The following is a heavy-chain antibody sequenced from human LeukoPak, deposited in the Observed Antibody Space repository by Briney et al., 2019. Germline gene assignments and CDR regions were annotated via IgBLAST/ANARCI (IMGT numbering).Heavy chain of an antibody. V-gene: IGHV4-39*01. CDR3: ARGVTSCCYYYYYYMDV. D-gene: IGHD2-2*01. CDR1: GGSISSSSYY. J-gene: IGHJ6*03. CDR2: IYYSGST. Sequence: SETLSLTCTVSGGSISSSSYYWGWIRQPPGKGLEWIGSIYYSGSTYYNPSLKSRVTISVDTSKNQFSLKLSSVTAADTAVYYCARGVTSCCYYYYYYMDVWGKGTTVTVSS.